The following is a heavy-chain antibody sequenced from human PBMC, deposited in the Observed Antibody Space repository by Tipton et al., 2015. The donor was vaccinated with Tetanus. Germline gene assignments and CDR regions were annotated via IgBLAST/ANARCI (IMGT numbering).Heavy chain of an antibody. J-gene: IGHJ4*02. CDR3: ARDLRY. Sequence: LVKPTQTLSLTCAISGDSVSSNSAAWNWFRQSPSRGLEWLGRTYYRSRWDNDYAVSVNSRITINPDTAKDQFSLQLNSVTHEDTAEYYCARDLRYWGQGTLVTVSS. CDR1: GDSVSSNSAA. CDR2: TYYRSRWDN. V-gene: IGHV6-1*01.